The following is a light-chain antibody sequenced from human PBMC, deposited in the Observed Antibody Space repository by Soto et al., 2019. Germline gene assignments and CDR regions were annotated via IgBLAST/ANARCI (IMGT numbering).Light chain of an antibody. V-gene: IGKV3-20*01. CDR3: QQYGRAPRT. Sequence: EIVLTQSPGILSLSPGERATLSCRASQTVNSNYLAWYQQRRGRAPRLLIYGASSRATGIPDRFSGSGSGTDFTLTINSLEPEDFAVYYCQQYGRAPRTFGQGTKVEIK. CDR2: GAS. CDR1: QTVNSNY. J-gene: IGKJ1*01.